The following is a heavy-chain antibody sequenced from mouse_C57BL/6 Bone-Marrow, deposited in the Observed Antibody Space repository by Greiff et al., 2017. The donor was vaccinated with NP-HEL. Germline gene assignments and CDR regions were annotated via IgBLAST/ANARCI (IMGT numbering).Heavy chain of an antibody. Sequence: VQLQQSGAELVKPGASVKISCKASGYTFTDYYINWVKQRPGQGLEWIGKIGPGSGSTYYNEKFKGKATLTADKSSSTAYMQLSSLTSEDSAVYFCARLRTYYYGSSRYYFDYWGQGTTLTVSS. V-gene: IGHV1-77*01. D-gene: IGHD1-1*01. CDR3: ARLRTYYYGSSRYYFDY. CDR1: GYTFTDYY. J-gene: IGHJ2*01. CDR2: IGPGSGST.